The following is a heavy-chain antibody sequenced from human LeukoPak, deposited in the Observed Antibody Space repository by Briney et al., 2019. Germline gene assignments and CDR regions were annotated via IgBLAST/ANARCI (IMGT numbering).Heavy chain of an antibody. CDR3: ARGRDNSRRYYAFDI. CDR2: INHSGST. CDR1: GGSFSGYY. D-gene: IGHD3-9*01. J-gene: IGHJ3*02. Sequence: SETLSLTCAVYGGSFSGYYWSWIRQPPGKGLEWIGEINHSGSTNYNPSLKSRVTISVDTSKNQFSLKLSSVTAADTAVYYCARGRDNSRRYYAFDIWGQGTMVTVSS. V-gene: IGHV4-34*01.